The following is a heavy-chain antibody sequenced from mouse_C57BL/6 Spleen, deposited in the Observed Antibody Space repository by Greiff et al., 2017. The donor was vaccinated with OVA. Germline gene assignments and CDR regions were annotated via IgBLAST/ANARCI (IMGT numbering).Heavy chain of an antibody. J-gene: IGHJ1*03. CDR3: ARSGYYGSRALWYFDV. Sequence: QVQLQQSGAELVRPGTSVKVSCKASGYAFTNYLIEWVKQRPGQGLEWIGVINPGSGGTNYNEKFKGKATLTADKSSSTAYMQLSSLTSEDSAVYVCARSGYYGSRALWYFDVWGTGTTVTVSS. D-gene: IGHD1-1*01. CDR1: GYAFTNYL. V-gene: IGHV1-54*01. CDR2: INPGSGGT.